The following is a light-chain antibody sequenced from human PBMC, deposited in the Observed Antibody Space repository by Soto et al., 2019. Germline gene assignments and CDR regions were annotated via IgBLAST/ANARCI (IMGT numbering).Light chain of an antibody. CDR3: QHYNSCPYF. CDR1: QPISTW. J-gene: IGKJ2*01. Sequence: DIQMTQFPSTLSASVGDRVEITCRASQPISTWLAWYQQKPGKAPKLLIYQASTLEVGVPSRFSGSGFVTDFTLTISGLQPDDFATYYCQHYNSCPYFFGRGTKVEIK. V-gene: IGKV1-5*03. CDR2: QAS.